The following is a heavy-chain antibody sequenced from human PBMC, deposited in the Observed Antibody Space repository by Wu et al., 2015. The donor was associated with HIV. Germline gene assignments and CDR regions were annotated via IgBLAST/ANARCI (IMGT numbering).Heavy chain of an antibody. CDR1: GYTFTSYG. Sequence: QVQLVQSGAEVKKPGASVKVSCKASGYTFTSYGISWVRQAPGQGLEWMGWISAYNGNTNYAQKLQGRVTMTTDTSTSTAYMELRSLRSDDTAVYYCARDDFPYQLLRNGPRNYYYYYMDVWGKGTTVTVS. CDR2: ISAYNGNT. J-gene: IGHJ6*03. D-gene: IGHD2-2*01. CDR3: ARDDFPYQLLRNGPRNYYYYYMDV. V-gene: IGHV1-18*01.